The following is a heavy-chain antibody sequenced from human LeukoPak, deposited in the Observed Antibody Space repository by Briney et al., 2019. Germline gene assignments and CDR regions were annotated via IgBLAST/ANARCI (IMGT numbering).Heavy chain of an antibody. CDR2: ISAYNGNT. Sequence: GASVKVSCKASGGTFGSYAISWVRQAPGQGLEWMGWISAYNGNTNYAQKLQGRVTMTTDTSTSTAYMELRSLRSDDTAVYYCAREIAAAGTDYFDYWGQGTLVTVSS. D-gene: IGHD6-13*01. CDR3: AREIAAAGTDYFDY. J-gene: IGHJ4*02. CDR1: GGTFGSYA. V-gene: IGHV1-18*01.